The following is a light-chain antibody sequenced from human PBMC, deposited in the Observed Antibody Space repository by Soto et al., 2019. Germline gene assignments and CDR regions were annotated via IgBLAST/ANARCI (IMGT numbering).Light chain of an antibody. V-gene: IGKV1-9*01. J-gene: IGKJ1*01. CDR2: AAS. Sequence: DIQLTQSPSFLSASVGDRVTITCRASQGISGYLAWYQQKPGKAPKLLVFAASTLQSGVPSRFSGSGSGTEFTLTISSLQPEDFATYYCQPLDSYPRRFGQGTKVEIK. CDR1: QGISGY. CDR3: QPLDSYPRR.